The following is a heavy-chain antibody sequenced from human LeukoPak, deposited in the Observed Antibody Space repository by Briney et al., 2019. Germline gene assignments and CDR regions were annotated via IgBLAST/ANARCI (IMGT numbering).Heavy chain of an antibody. J-gene: IGHJ4*02. CDR1: EFSVGSNY. CDR3: ARDPTEGFEELLSPPDY. Sequence: GGSLRLSCAASEFSVGSNYMTWVRQAPGKGLEWVSGVTWNGGRTGYADSVKGRFTISRDSAKKSLYLQMNSLRAEDTALYYCARDPTEGFEELLSPPDYWGQGTLVTVSS. V-gene: IGHV3-20*04. CDR2: VTWNGGRT. D-gene: IGHD3-10*01.